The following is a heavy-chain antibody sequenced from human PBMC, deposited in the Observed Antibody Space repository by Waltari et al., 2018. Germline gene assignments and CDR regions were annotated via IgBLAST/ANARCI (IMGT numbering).Heavy chain of an antibody. D-gene: IGHD2-15*01. J-gene: IGHJ4*02. CDR2: VRGSGKT. Sequence: WSWVRQAPGTGLVWIGRVRGSGKTNYSASFASRVTVSVDTSTAQFSVKVTAATAADTAVYYCARDRGRGLYLDSWGQGILVTVAP. CDR3: ARDRGRGLYLDS. V-gene: IGHV4-4*02.